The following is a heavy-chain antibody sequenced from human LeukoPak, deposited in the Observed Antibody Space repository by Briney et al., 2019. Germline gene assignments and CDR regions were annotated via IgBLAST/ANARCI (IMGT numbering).Heavy chain of an antibody. CDR1: GYTFTGYY. CDR2: IDPNSGGT. Sequence: ASVKVSCKASGYTFTGYYMHWVRQAPGQGLEWMGWIDPNSGGTNYAQKFQGWVTMTRDTSISTAYMELSRLRSDDTAVYYCARGGLGYCSSTSCYSENWFDSWGQGTLVTVSS. CDR3: ARGGLGYCSSTSCYSENWFDS. J-gene: IGHJ5*01. V-gene: IGHV1-2*04. D-gene: IGHD2-2*02.